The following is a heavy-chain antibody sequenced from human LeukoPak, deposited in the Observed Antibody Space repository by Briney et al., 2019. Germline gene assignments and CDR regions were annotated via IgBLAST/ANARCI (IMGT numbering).Heavy chain of an antibody. J-gene: IGHJ6*02. Sequence: PSETLSLTCTVSGGSISSYYWSWIRQPPGKGLEWIGYIYYSGSTNYNLSLKSRVTISVDTSKNQFSLKLSSVTAADTAVYYCARDRFAGYCSSTSCYRDYYYGMDVWGQGTTVTVSS. CDR2: IYYSGST. CDR1: GGSISSYY. D-gene: IGHD2-2*02. V-gene: IGHV4-59*01. CDR3: ARDRFAGYCSSTSCYRDYYYGMDV.